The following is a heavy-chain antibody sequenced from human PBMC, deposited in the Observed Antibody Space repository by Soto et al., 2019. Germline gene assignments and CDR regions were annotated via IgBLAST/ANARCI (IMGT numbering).Heavy chain of an antibody. D-gene: IGHD4-17*01. CDR1: GGFISSGRYY. CDR3: ARNHGDEGGWFDP. Sequence: QVQLQESGPGLVKPSQTLSLTCAVSGGFISSGRYYRSWLRQPPGKGLEWIGYIYYTGSTFYNPSLKSRFTISADMSKNQFSLRLNSVTAADTAVYYCARNHGDEGGWFDPWGQGTLVTVSS. V-gene: IGHV4-30-4*01. J-gene: IGHJ5*02. CDR2: IYYTGST.